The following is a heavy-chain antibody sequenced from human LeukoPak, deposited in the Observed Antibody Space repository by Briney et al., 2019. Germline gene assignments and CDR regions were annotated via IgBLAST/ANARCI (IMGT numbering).Heavy chain of an antibody. V-gene: IGHV3-21*01. CDR1: GFTFSSYS. J-gene: IGHJ4*02. D-gene: IGHD3-10*01. CDR2: ISSGSSYI. Sequence: GGSLRLSCAASGFTFSSYSMNWVRQAPGKGLEWVSSISSGSSYIYYADSVKGRFTISRDNAKNSLCLQMNSLRAEDTAVYYCARAPMVRGAQYYFDSWGQGTLVTVSS. CDR3: ARAPMVRGAQYYFDS.